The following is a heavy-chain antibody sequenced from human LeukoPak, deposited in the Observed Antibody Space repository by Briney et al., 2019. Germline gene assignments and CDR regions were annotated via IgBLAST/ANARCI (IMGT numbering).Heavy chain of an antibody. V-gene: IGHV1-69*13. J-gene: IGHJ5*02. Sequence: SVKVSCKASGGTFSSYAISWVRQAPGQGLEWMGGIIPIFGTANYAQKFQGRVTITADESTSTAYMELSSLRSEDTAVYYCAREVEYQLLGWFDPWGQGTLVTVPS. CDR3: AREVEYQLLGWFDP. CDR1: GGTFSSYA. D-gene: IGHD2-2*01. CDR2: IIPIFGTA.